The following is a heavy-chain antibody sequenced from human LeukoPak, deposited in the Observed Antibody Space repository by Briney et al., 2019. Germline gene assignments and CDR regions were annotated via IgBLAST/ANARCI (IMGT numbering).Heavy chain of an antibody. V-gene: IGHV4-39*01. D-gene: IGHD2-21*01. CDR1: GGSISNSNYY. CDR2: IYYSGNT. J-gene: IGHJ5*02. CDR3: ARTILPRWWFDP. Sequence: SETLSLTCTVSGGSISNSNYYWGWIRQSPGKGREWIGSIYYSGNTYYNPSLKGRVTISVDTSENQFSLILSSVTAADTAVYYCARTILPRWWFDPWGQGTLVTVSS.